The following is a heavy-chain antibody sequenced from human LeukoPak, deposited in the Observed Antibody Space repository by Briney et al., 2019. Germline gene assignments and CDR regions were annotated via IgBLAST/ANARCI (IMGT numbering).Heavy chain of an antibody. V-gene: IGHV1-24*01. Sequence: ASVKVSCKVSGYTLTELSMHWVRQAPGKGLERMGGFDPEDGETIYAQKFQGRVTMTEDTSTDTAYMELSSLRSEDTAVYYCATGSTYYYDSSGYYRFDYWGQGTLVTVSS. CDR3: ATGSTYYYDSSGYYRFDY. J-gene: IGHJ4*02. D-gene: IGHD3-22*01. CDR2: FDPEDGET. CDR1: GYTLTELS.